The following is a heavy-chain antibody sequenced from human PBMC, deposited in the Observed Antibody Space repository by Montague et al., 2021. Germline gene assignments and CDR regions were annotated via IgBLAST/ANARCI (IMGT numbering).Heavy chain of an antibody. CDR3: ARHVIGNCGMDV. D-gene: IGHD3-16*02. J-gene: IGHJ6*02. Sequence: SETLSLTCTVSGGPISSSSYYWGWIRQPPGKGLEWIGSIYYSGSTYYNPSLKSRVTISVDTSKNQFSLKLSSVTAADTAVYYCARHVIGNCGMDVWGQGTTVTVSS. CDR1: GGPISSSSYY. CDR2: IYYSGST. V-gene: IGHV4-39*01.